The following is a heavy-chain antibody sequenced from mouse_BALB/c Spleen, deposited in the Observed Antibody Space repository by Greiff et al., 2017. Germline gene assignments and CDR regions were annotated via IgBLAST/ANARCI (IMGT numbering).Heavy chain of an antibody. Sequence: QVQLKQSGAELVRPGTSVKVSCKASGYAFTNYLIEWVKQRPGQGLEWIGVINPGSGGTNYNEKFKGKATLTADKSSSTAYMQLSSLTAEDSAVYYCARLAYGGSRDAMDYWGQGTSVTVSS. CDR2: INPGSGGT. CDR1: GYAFTNYL. D-gene: IGHD1-1*01. J-gene: IGHJ4*01. CDR3: ARLAYGGSRDAMDY. V-gene: IGHV1-54*01.